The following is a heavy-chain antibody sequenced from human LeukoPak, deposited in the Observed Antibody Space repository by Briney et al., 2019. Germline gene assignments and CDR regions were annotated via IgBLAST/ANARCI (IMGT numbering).Heavy chain of an antibody. CDR3: VRHTTSGWYQVVY. CDR1: GGSISNYF. D-gene: IGHD6-19*01. Sequence: SETLSLTCTVSGGSISNYFWSWIRQPPGKRLEWIGFITYSGSTDHNPSLKSRVTISVDASKNQFSLKLTSVTAADTAVYYCVRHTTSGWYQVVYWGQGTLGTVSS. J-gene: IGHJ4*02. CDR2: ITYSGST. V-gene: IGHV4-59*01.